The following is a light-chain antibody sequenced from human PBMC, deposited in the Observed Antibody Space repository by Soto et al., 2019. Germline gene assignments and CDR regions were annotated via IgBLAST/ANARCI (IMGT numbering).Light chain of an antibody. CDR2: GAS. CDR1: QSVSSN. Sequence: EIVMTQSPVTLSVSPGERVTLSCRASQSVSSNLAWYQQKPGQAPSLLIYGASTRATGIPVRFSGSASGTEFTLTISSLQSEDFAVYYCQQRSNWPLFGQGTRLEIK. V-gene: IGKV3-15*01. CDR3: QQRSNWPL. J-gene: IGKJ5*01.